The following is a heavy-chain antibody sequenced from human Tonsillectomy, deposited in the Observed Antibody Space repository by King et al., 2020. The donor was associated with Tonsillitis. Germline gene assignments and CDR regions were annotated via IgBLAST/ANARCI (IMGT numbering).Heavy chain of an antibody. J-gene: IGHJ4*02. Sequence: QLQESGPGLVKPSETLSPTCTVSGGSISSYYWSWIRQPPGKGLEWIGYIHYTGTTKYSPSLQSRVTISVDTSKNQISLRLRSVTAADTAVYYCARDYCTSTDCYPFDYWGQGTLVTVSS. CDR1: GGSISSYY. CDR3: ARDYCTSTDCYPFDY. CDR2: IHYTGTT. V-gene: IGHV4-59*01. D-gene: IGHD2-2*01.